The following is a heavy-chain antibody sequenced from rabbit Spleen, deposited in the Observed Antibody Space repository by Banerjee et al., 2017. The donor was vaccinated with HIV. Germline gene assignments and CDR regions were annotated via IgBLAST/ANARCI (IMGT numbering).Heavy chain of an antibody. J-gene: IGHJ5*01. CDR3: ARDIGVNYPTDWLDL. V-gene: IGHV1S45*01. D-gene: IGHD6-1*01. Sequence: QEQLEESGGDLVKPEGSLTLTCTASGFSFSSSYWICWVRQAPGKGPEWIACIYTGDGSTYYANWVNGRFTISKTSSTTVTLQMTSLTAADTATYFCARDIGVNYPTDWLDLWGPGTLVTVS. CDR2: IYTGDGST. CDR1: GFSFSSSYW.